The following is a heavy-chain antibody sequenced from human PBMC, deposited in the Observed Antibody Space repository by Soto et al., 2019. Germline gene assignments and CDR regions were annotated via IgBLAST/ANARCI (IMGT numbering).Heavy chain of an antibody. D-gene: IGHD6-6*01. Sequence: SVKVSCKASGGTFSSYAISWVRQAPGQGLEWMGGIIPIFGTANYAQKFQGRVTITADESTSTAYMELSSLRSEDTAVYYCAASIAARPGSYYYGMDVWGQGTTVTVS. CDR3: AASIAARPGSYYYGMDV. J-gene: IGHJ6*02. V-gene: IGHV1-69*13. CDR2: IIPIFGTA. CDR1: GGTFSSYA.